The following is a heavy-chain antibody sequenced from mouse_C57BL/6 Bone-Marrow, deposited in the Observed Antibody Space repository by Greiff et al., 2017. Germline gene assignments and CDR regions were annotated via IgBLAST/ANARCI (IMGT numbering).Heavy chain of an antibody. D-gene: IGHD1-1*01. V-gene: IGHV1-50*01. CDR3: ARRDYGSRAWFAY. J-gene: IGHJ3*01. CDR2: IDPSDCYT. Sequence: VQLQQPGAELVKPGASVKLSCKASGYTFTSYWMQWVKQRPGQGLEWIGDIDPSDCYTNYNQKFKGKATLTVDTSSSTAYMQLSSLTSEDSAVYYCARRDYGSRAWFAYWGQGTLVTVAA. CDR1: GYTFTSYW.